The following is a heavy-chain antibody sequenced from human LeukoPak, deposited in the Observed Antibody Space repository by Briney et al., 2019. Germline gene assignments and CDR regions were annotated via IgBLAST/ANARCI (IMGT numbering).Heavy chain of an antibody. Sequence: GGSLRLSCAASGFTFSSYSMNWVRQAPGKGLEWVSSISSSSSYIYYADSVKGRFTISRDNAKNSLYLQMNSLRAEDTAMYYCASDSSSWRIPADYWGQGTLVTVSS. CDR1: GFTFSSYS. V-gene: IGHV3-21*04. CDR2: ISSSSSYI. J-gene: IGHJ4*02. D-gene: IGHD6-13*01. CDR3: ASDSSSWRIPADY.